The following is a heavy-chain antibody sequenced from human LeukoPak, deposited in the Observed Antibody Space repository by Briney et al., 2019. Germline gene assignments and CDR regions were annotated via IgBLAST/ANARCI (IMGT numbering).Heavy chain of an antibody. D-gene: IGHD2/OR15-2a*01. CDR3: ARVSLKPPVLIRDDAFDI. Sequence: SVKVSCKASGGTFSSYAISWVRQAPGQGLEWMGGIIPIFGTANYAQKFQGRVTITADESTSTAYMELSSLRSEDTAVYYCARVSLKPPVLIRDDAFDIWGQGTMVTVSS. J-gene: IGHJ3*02. V-gene: IGHV1-69*13. CDR1: GGTFSSYA. CDR2: IIPIFGTA.